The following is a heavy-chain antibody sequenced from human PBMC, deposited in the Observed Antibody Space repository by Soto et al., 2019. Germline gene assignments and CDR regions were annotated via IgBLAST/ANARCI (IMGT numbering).Heavy chain of an antibody. D-gene: IGHD3-3*01. CDR2: ISYDGSNK. CDR1: GFTFSSYA. Sequence: QVQLVESGGGVVQPGRSLRLSCAASGFTFSSYAMHWVRQAPGKGLEWVAVISYDGSNKYYADSVKGRFTISRDNSKNPLYLQMNSLRAEDTAVYYCARDCDYDFWSGYYKGAGYFQHWGQGTLVAVSS. CDR3: ARDCDYDFWSGYYKGAGYFQH. V-gene: IGHV3-30-3*01. J-gene: IGHJ1*01.